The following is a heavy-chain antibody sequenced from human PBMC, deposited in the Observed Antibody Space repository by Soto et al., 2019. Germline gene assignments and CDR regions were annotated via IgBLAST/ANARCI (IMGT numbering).Heavy chain of an antibody. CDR1: GFTFNNFA. D-gene: IGHD6-13*01. J-gene: IGHJ4*02. V-gene: IGHV3-23*01. CDR3: VKDSSRWYYFDY. Sequence: EVQLLESGGALVQPGGSLRLACAASGFTFNNFAMSWVRQAPGKGLEWVSGITASGSFTYYAASVKSRFTISRDNRKNTLSLQIDSLRGEDTASYYCVKDSSRWYYFDYWGPGTLVTVSS. CDR2: ITASGSFT.